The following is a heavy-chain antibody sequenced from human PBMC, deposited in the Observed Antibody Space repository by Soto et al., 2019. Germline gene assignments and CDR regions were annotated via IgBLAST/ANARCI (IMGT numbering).Heavy chain of an antibody. CDR3: ARGVDYDFWSGYYNYIDY. CDR2: INTGNGNT. Sequence: ASVKVSCKASEYTFTTYAIHWVRQAPGQRREWMGWINTGNGNTKYSQKFQGRVTITRDTSASTAYMELSSLRSEDTAVYYCARGVDYDFWSGYYNYIDYWGQGTLVTVSS. D-gene: IGHD3-3*01. CDR1: EYTFTTYA. J-gene: IGHJ4*02. V-gene: IGHV1-3*04.